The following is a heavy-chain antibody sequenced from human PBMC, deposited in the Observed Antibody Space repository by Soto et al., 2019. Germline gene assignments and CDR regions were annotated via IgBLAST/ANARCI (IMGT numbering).Heavy chain of an antibody. V-gene: IGHV5-51*01. D-gene: IGHD6-19*01. Sequence: GESLKISCKGSGYSFTSYWIGWVRQMPGKGLEWMGIIYPGDSDTRYSPSFQGQVTISADKSISTAYLQWSSLKASDTAMYYRARPGQWLATPPDYWGQGTLVTVSS. CDR3: ARPGQWLATPPDY. CDR2: IYPGDSDT. CDR1: GYSFTSYW. J-gene: IGHJ4*02.